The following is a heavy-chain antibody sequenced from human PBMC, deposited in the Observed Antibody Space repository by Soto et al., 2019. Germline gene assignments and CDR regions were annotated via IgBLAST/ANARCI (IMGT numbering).Heavy chain of an antibody. J-gene: IGHJ4*02. D-gene: IGHD3-10*01. V-gene: IGHV4-4*07. CDR1: GASISSDP. Sequence: PSETLSLTCTVSGASISSDPWSWIRQPAGKGLEWIGRIFGSGSTNYSPSLKSRVTMSVDTSKNQVSLKVRSVTAADTAVYYCARDVYGSGNYYIPYWGQGTPVTVSS. CDR3: ARDVYGSGNYYIPY. CDR2: IFGSGST.